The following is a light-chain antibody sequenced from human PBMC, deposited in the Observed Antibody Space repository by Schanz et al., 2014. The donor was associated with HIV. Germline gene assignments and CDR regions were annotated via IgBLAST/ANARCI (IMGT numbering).Light chain of an antibody. J-gene: IGLJ1*01. CDR3: CSYASSSAPYV. CDR1: SSNIGAGYD. Sequence: QSVLTQPPSVSGAPGQRVSISCTGSSSNIGAGYDVHWYQQLPGTAPKLLIYANTNRPSGVPDRFSGSRSGTSASLAITGLQAEDEADYFCCSYASSSAPYVFGTGTKLTVL. V-gene: IGLV1-40*01. CDR2: ANT.